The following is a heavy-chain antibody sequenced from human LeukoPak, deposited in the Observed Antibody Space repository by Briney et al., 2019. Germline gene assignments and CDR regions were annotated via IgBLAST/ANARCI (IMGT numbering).Heavy chain of an antibody. J-gene: IGHJ3*02. V-gene: IGHV3-23*01. Sequence: GGSLRLFCAASGFTFSSYAMSWVREAPGKGLEWVSAISGSGGSTYYADSVKGRFAISRDNSKNTLYLQMNSLRAEDTAVYYCAKALRITIFGVVIIVDAFDIWGQGTMVTVSS. CDR1: GFTFSSYA. D-gene: IGHD3-3*01. CDR3: AKALRITIFGVVIIVDAFDI. CDR2: ISGSGGST.